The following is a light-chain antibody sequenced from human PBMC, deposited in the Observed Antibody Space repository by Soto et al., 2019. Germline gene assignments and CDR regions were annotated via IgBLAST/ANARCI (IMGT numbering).Light chain of an antibody. CDR1: SSDVGDYDY. Sequence: QSALTQPASVAGSPGQSITISCTGTSSDVGDYDYVSWYRQQPGKAPKLLIYDVSNRPSEISNRFSGSKSANTASLTISGLQAEDDADYYCSSYTGSSTLYVFGTGTKLTVL. CDR2: DVS. V-gene: IGLV2-14*03. CDR3: SSYTGSSTLYV. J-gene: IGLJ1*01.